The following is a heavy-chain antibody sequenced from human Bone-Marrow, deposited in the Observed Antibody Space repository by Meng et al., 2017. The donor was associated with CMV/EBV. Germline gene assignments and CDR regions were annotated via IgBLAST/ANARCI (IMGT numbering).Heavy chain of an antibody. V-gene: IGHV4-34*01. J-gene: IGHJ4*02. CDR1: GGSVIGFY. D-gene: IGHD6-13*01. CDR2: INHSGRT. CDR3: ARKSTYSSSWYVSK. Sequence: LQWGEVLLSPSETLSLTRSAHGGSVIGFYWSWIRQPPGKGLEWIGEINHSGRTNYHPSLKSRVTISVDTSKNQFSLKLSSVTAADTVVYYCARKSTYSSSWYVSKWGQGTLVTVSS.